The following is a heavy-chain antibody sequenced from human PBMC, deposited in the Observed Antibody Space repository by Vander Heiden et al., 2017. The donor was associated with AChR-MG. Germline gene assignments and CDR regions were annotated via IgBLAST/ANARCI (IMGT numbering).Heavy chain of an antibody. J-gene: IGHJ4*02. CDR2: ISSSGSTI. Sequence: QVQLVESGGGLVKPGGSLRLSCAASGFTSSDYYMSWIRQAPGKGLEWVSYISSSGSTIYYADSVKGRFTISRDNAKNSLYLQMNSLRAEETAVYYCARELEYYYVSSGYYYFDYWVEGSLVTVSS. CDR3: ARELEYYYVSSGYYYFDY. V-gene: IGHV3-11*01. CDR1: GFTSSDYY. D-gene: IGHD3-22*01.